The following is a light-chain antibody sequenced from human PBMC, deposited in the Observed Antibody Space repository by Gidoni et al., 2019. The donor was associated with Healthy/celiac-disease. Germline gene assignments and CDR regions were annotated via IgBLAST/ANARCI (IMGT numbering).Light chain of an antibody. CDR2: AAS. Sequence: AIQMTQSPSSLSASVGDRVTITCRASQGIRNDLGWYQQKPGKAPKLLIYAASSLQSGVPSRFSGSGSGTDFTLTISSLQTEDFATYYWLQDYKYPRTFGQGTKVEIK. J-gene: IGKJ1*01. V-gene: IGKV1-6*01. CDR3: LQDYKYPRT. CDR1: QGIRND.